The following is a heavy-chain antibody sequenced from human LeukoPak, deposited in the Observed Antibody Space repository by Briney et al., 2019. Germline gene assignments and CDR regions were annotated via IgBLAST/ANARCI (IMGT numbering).Heavy chain of an antibody. V-gene: IGHV3-21*01. CDR3: ARSPSVIVDAEYFQH. J-gene: IGHJ1*01. Sequence: PGGSLRLSCAASGFTFSSYSMNWVRQAPGKGLKWVSSINSSSSYIYYADSVKGRFAISRDNAKNSLYLQMNSLRAEDTAVYYCARSPSVIVDAEYFQHWGQGTLVTVSS. CDR2: INSSSSYI. CDR1: GFTFSSYS. D-gene: IGHD1-26*01.